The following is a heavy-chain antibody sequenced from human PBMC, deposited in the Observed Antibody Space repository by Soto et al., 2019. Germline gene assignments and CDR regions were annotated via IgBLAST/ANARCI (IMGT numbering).Heavy chain of an antibody. D-gene: IGHD6-19*01. V-gene: IGHV1-2*02. CDR2: INPNSGGA. Sequence: QVHLVQSGAEVRKPGASVKLSCKASGYSFTGYSVHWVRQAPGQGLEWMTWINPNSGGANFVQNFQGRVTMTWDTSISTVYMELNRLTSADTAVYYCARDVGCNSCLDYWGQGTLVTVSS. CDR3: ARDVGCNSCLDY. CDR1: GYSFTGYS. J-gene: IGHJ4*02.